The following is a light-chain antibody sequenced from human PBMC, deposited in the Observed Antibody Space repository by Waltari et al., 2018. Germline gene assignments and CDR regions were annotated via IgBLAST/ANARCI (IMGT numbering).Light chain of an antibody. CDR1: SSDVGGYNY. CDR2: EVS. J-gene: IGLJ2*01. CDR3: SSFAGSPVV. Sequence: QSALTQPPSASGSPGQSVTISCTGTSSDVGGYNYVSWYQQHPGKAPKLMIYEVSKLPSGVPDRFSGSKSCNTASLTVSGLQGEDEADYYCSSFAGSPVVFGGGTKLTVL. V-gene: IGLV2-8*01.